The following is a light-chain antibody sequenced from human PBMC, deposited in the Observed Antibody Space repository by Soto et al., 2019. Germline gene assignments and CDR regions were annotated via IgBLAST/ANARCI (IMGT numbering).Light chain of an antibody. V-gene: IGKV1-5*01. J-gene: IGKJ1*01. Sequence: DIQMTQSPSTLSASVGDTVTITCRARESISIWLAWYQQKPGRAPKLLIYDASILESGVPSRFSGSGSGTDFTLTISSLQPDDFATYYCQQYNSYRTFGQGTKVDI. CDR2: DAS. CDR1: ESISIW. CDR3: QQYNSYRT.